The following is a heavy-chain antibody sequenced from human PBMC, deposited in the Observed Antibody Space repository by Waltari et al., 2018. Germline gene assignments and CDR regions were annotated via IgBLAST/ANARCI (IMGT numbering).Heavy chain of an antibody. V-gene: IGHV4-38-2*01. Sequence: QVQLQESGPRLVKPSETLSLTCSVSGFPIGSEYYWAWVRQSPGEGLVWIGSTYHSGSADYNPSLKGRVTISVDTSKNQFSLKLTSVTVADSGVYYCGRLSPYTSSGDFFDPWGQGALVTVSS. CDR3: GRLSPYTSSGDFFDP. J-gene: IGHJ5*02. D-gene: IGHD2-21*02. CDR1: GFPIGSEYY. CDR2: TYHSGSA.